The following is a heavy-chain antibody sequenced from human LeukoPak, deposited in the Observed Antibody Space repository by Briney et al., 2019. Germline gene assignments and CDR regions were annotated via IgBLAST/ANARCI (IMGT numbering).Heavy chain of an antibody. CDR2: IYPGDSDT. J-gene: IGHJ4*02. CDR1: GYSFTSYW. D-gene: IGHD6-19*01. V-gene: IGHV5-51*01. Sequence: GESLKISCKGSGYSFTSYWIGWVRQMPGKRLEWMGIIYPGDSDTRYSPSFQGQVTISADKSISTAYLQWSSLKASDTAMYYCARRSSPIAVAGKPFDYWGQGTLVTVSS. CDR3: ARRSSPIAVAGKPFDY.